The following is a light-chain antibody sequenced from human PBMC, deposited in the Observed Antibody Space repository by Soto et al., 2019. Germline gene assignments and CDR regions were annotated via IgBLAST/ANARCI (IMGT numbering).Light chain of an antibody. CDR1: QDISSF. J-gene: IGKJ2*01. V-gene: IGKV1-9*01. CDR2: AAS. CDR3: QQLKTYPRT. Sequence: DIQLTQSPSFLSASVRDRVTITCRASQDISSFLAWYQQKAGKAPKLLIFAASTLQSGVPSRFSGSGSGTEFPLTISSLQPEDFATYYCQQLKTYPRTFGQGTKLEIK.